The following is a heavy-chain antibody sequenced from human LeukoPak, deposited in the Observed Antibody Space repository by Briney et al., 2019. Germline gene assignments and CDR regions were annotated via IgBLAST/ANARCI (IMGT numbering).Heavy chain of an antibody. CDR3: ARRVGATPFDY. CDR2: INPSDGFT. V-gene: IGHV1-46*04. CDR1: GYTFTSYY. D-gene: IGHD1-26*01. Sequence: ASVKVSCKASGYTFTSYYMHWVRQAPGQGLEWMGIINPSDGFTSYAQKLQGRVTMTSDTSTSTVYMELSSLRSEDTAVYYCARRVGATPFDYWGQGTLVTVSS. J-gene: IGHJ4*02.